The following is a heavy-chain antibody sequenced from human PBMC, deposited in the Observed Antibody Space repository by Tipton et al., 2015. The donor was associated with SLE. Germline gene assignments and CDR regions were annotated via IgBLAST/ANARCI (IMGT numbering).Heavy chain of an antibody. CDR3: ARLPDYFDH. CDR1: GGSFSGHH. J-gene: IGHJ4*02. Sequence: TLSLTCAVYGGSFSGHHWTWIRQPPGKGLEWLGYVSYSGSTNYNPSLQSRVTISVDTSKNQFSLKLRSVTAADTAVDYCARLPDYFDHWGQGALVTVSS. CDR2: VSYSGST. V-gene: IGHV4-59*11.